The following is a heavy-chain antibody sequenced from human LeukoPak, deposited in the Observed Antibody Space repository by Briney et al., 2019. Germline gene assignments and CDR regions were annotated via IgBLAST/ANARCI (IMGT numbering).Heavy chain of an antibody. V-gene: IGHV1-8*01. J-gene: IGHJ6*03. CDR1: GYTFTSYD. CDR2: MNPNSGNT. D-gene: IGHD3-10*01. Sequence: ASVKVSCKASGYTFTSYDINWVRQATGQGLEWMGWMNPNSGNTGYAQKFQGRVTMTRNTSISTAYMELSSLRSEDTAVYYCARAQSGITMVRGVTPNHYHYYMDVWGKGTTVTVSS. CDR3: ARAQSGITMVRGVTPNHYHYYMDV.